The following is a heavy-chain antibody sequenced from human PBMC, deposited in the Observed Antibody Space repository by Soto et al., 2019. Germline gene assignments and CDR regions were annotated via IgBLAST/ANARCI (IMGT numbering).Heavy chain of an antibody. V-gene: IGHV5-10-1*01. CDR3: ANLDFTCGSFDGFDL. CDR1: GYNFVTYW. D-gene: IGHD3-3*01. Sequence: GESPKISCTASGYNFVTYWISWVRQMPRKGLGWLGTIDSSDYYTTYSPSFQVHVTISTDKSINTAFLRWTSLKASDTAMCYCANLDFTCGSFDGFDLWGQGTMVTVSS. CDR2: IDSSDYYT. J-gene: IGHJ3*01.